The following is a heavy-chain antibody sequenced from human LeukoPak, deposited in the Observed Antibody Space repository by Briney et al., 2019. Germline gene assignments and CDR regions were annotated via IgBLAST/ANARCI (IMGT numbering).Heavy chain of an antibody. CDR3: ARFRGYCTNGVCLCWGFDP. J-gene: IGHJ5*02. D-gene: IGHD2-8*01. V-gene: IGHV1-18*01. CDR1: GYPFTSYG. CDR2: ISAYNGNT. Sequence: ASVKVSCKASGYPFTSYGISWVRQAPGQGLEWMGWISAYNGNTNYAQKLQGRVTMTTDTSTSTAYMELRSLRSDDTAVYYCARFRGYCTNGVCLCWGFDPWGQGTLVTVSS.